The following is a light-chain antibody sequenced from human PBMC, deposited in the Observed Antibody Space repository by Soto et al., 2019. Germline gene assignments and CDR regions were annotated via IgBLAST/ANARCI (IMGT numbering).Light chain of an antibody. CDR2: ENA. J-gene: IGLJ1*01. Sequence: QSVRTQPPSVSAAPGQKVTISCSGSNSNIGNSYVYWYQQFPGAAPKLLMYENAKRASGIPDRFSGSKSGAAATLAITGIQTGDEADYYCGTWDSGLSGFVFGTGTKVTVL. CDR1: NSNIGNSY. CDR3: GTWDSGLSGFV. V-gene: IGLV1-51*02.